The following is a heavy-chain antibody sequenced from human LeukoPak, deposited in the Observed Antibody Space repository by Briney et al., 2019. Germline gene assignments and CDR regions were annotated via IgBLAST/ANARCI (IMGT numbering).Heavy chain of an antibody. CDR1: GGTFSSYT. D-gene: IGHD1-26*01. J-gene: IGHJ4*02. Sequence: SVKVSCKASGGTFSSYTISWVRQAPGQGLEWMGGIIPIFGTANYAQKFQGRVTITTDESTSTAYMELSSLRSEDTAVYYCARDISGSYHYFDYWGQGTLVTVSS. CDR3: ARDISGSYHYFDY. CDR2: IIPIFGTA. V-gene: IGHV1-69*05.